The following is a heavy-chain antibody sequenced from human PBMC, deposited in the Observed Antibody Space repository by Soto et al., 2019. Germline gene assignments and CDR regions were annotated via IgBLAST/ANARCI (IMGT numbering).Heavy chain of an antibody. Sequence: EVQLVESGGGLVQPGGSLRLSCAASGFTFSHYWIHWARQVPGKGLVWVSRINGDGRVTHYADSVNGRFIISRDNAKNTAFLQMNSRRVEDTGVYYCARAPPYRGNSGRGDYLGQGTLVSVSS. V-gene: IGHV3-74*01. CDR2: INGDGRVT. CDR3: ARAPPYRGNSGRGDY. J-gene: IGHJ4*02. CDR1: GFTFSHYW. D-gene: IGHD2-21*02.